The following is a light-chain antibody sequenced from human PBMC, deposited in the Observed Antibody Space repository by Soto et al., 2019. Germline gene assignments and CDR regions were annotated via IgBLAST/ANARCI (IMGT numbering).Light chain of an antibody. CDR2: AAS. CDR3: QQLSSYPIT. J-gene: IGKJ5*01. CDR1: QGISNY. V-gene: IGKV1-9*01. Sequence: DIQLTQSPSFLSASVGDRVTITCRASQGISNYLAWYQQKPGEGPKLLIYAASTLQSGVPLRFSGSGSGTEFTLTISSLQPEDCASYYCQQLSSYPITFGQGTRLEIK.